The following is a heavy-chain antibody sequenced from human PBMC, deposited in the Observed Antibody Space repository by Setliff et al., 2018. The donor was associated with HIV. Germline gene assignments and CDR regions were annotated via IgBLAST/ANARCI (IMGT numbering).Heavy chain of an antibody. CDR1: GYTFNNYG. D-gene: IGHD5-12*01. Sequence: ASVKVSCKASGYTFNNYGISWVRQAPGQGLEWMGWINTHSGYTNYAQNVQGRVTVTMDTSTSTSYMELRSLKSDDTAVYYCARGKTWLRFLDYWGQGTLVTVSS. J-gene: IGHJ4*02. CDR2: INTHSGYT. CDR3: ARGKTWLRFLDY. V-gene: IGHV1-18*01.